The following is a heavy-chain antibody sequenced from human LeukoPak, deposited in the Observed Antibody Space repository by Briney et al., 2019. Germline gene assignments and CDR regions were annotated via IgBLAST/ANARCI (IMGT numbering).Heavy chain of an antibody. CDR1: GFTFDDYA. CDR3: TYLRTPYYNDKWVDP. CDR2: ISSGGSPI. J-gene: IGHJ5*02. D-gene: IGHD3/OR15-3a*01. Sequence: GRSLRLSCAASGFTFDDYAMNWVRQAPGKGLEWLSYISSGGSPIYYADSVKGRFTISRDDAKNLVYLQMNSLRAEDTAVYYCTYLRTPYYNDKWVDPWGQGALVTVSS. V-gene: IGHV3-48*03.